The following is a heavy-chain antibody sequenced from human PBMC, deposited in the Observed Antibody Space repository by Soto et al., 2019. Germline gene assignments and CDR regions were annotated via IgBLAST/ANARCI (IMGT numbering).Heavy chain of an antibody. V-gene: IGHV2-5*01. CDR2: IYWNDDK. D-gene: IGHD6-25*01. J-gene: IGHJ4*02. Sequence: QITLKESGPPLVKPTQTLTLTCTFSGFSLSTGGMVVGWIRQPPGKAPEWLAFIYWNDDKRYSPSLQSRLTITQDTSKNHVVLIMTNMDPGDTATYYCAHRATITAIDYWGQGIVVTVSS. CDR1: GFSLSTGGMV. CDR3: AHRATITAIDY.